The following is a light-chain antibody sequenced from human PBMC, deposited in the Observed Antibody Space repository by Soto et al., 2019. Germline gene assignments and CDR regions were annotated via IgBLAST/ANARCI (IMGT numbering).Light chain of an antibody. CDR3: LKYGSSPGWT. CDR2: AAS. Sequence: EIVMPQSPATLSVSPGGIATLSFSASQSISSYLAWYQQKPGQAPRLLIYAASTRATGIPDRFSSSGSGTDFTLTIGRLDPEDFAVYYCLKYGSSPGWTFGPGTKVDIK. CDR1: QSISSY. J-gene: IGKJ1*01. V-gene: IGKV3-20*01.